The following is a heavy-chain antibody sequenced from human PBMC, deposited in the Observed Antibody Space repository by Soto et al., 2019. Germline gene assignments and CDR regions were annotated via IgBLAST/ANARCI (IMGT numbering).Heavy chain of an antibody. J-gene: IGHJ4*02. CDR2: IYHSGST. D-gene: IGHD3-22*01. V-gene: IGHV4-30-2*01. Sequence: SETLSLTCAVSGGSISSGGYSWSWIRQPPGKGLEWIGYIYHSGSTYYNPSLKSRVTISVDRSKNQFSLKLSSVTAADTAVYYCASVLYYDSSGYYFDYWGQGTLVTVSS. CDR3: ASVLYYDSSGYYFDY. CDR1: GGSISSGGYS.